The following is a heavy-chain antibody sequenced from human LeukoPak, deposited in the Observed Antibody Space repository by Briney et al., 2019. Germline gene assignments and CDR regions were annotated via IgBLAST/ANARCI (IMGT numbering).Heavy chain of an antibody. CDR3: ARDHRWAGVVAENYFDY. Sequence: SETLSLTCSVSGGSISGYYWSWIRQPPGKGLEWIGYIYYSGSTNYNPSLKSRVTISVDTSKNQFSLKLSSVTAADTAVYYCARDHRWAGVVAENYFDYWGQGTLVTVSS. CDR1: GGSISGYY. J-gene: IGHJ4*02. V-gene: IGHV4-59*12. CDR2: IYYSGST. D-gene: IGHD2-21*01.